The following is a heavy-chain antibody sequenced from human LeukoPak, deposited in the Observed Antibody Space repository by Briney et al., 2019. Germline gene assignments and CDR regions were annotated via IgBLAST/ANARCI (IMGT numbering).Heavy chain of an antibody. CDR3: ARAFRARYFDL. D-gene: IGHD2/OR15-2a*01. J-gene: IGHJ2*01. V-gene: IGHV4-39*01. CDR1: GGSISSSSYY. CDR2: IYYSGST. Sequence: PSETLSLTCTVSGGSISSSSYYWCWIRQPPGKGLEWIGSIYYSGSTYYNPSLKSRVTISVDTSKNQFSLKLSSVTAADTAVYYCARAFRARYFDLWGRGTLVTVSS.